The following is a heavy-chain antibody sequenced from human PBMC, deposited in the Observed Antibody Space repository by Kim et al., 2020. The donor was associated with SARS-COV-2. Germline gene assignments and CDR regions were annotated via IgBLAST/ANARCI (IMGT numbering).Heavy chain of an antibody. CDR3: ARHRRSYMDV. CDR2: ST. Sequence: STGYADSVKGRFTISRDNAKNSLYLQMNSLRAEDTALYYCARHRRSYMDVWGKGTTVTVSS. J-gene: IGHJ6*03. V-gene: IGHV3-20*03.